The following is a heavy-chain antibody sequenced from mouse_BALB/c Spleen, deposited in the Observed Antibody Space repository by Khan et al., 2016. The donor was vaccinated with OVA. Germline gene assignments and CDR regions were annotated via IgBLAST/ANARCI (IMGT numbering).Heavy chain of an antibody. CDR2: ILPGSGST. CDR3: ARVKHCSRDSFEY. D-gene: IGHD1-1*01. V-gene: IGHV1-9*01. CDR1: GYTFSNYW. Sequence: QVQLKQSGAELMKPGASVKISCKATGYTFSNYWIEWVKQRPGHGLEWIGEILPGSGSTNYNERFKGKATFTSDTSSNTAYMQLSRLTSEDAAVYVCARVKHCSRDSFEYGGQGTILTVSS. J-gene: IGHJ2*01.